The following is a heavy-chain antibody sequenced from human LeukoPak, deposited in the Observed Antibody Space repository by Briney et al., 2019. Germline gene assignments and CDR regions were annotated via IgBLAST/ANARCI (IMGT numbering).Heavy chain of an antibody. J-gene: IGHJ4*02. CDR3: AREAAGQANRDFFDY. D-gene: IGHD1-14*01. V-gene: IGHV1-18*01. CDR1: GFTFTSYG. Sequence: ASVKVSCTASGFTFTSYGLSWVRQAPGQGLERMGWISAFNGNTNYAQKVQGRVTMTTDTSTSAAYMELRSLRSDDTAVYYCAREAAGQANRDFFDYWGQGTLVTVSS. CDR2: ISAFNGNT.